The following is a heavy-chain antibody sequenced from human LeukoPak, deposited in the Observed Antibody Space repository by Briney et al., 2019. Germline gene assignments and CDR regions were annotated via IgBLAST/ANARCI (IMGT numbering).Heavy chain of an antibody. CDR1: GGSISSSYSY. Sequence: SETLSLTCTVSGGSISSSYSYWGWIRQPPGKGLEWIGNIYYSGSTYYSPSLTSRVTVSVDTSENQFSLKLSSVTAADTAVYYCARYDILTGSLDYWSQGTLVTVSS. CDR2: IYYSGST. J-gene: IGHJ4*02. D-gene: IGHD3-9*01. V-gene: IGHV4-39*07. CDR3: ARYDILTGSLDY.